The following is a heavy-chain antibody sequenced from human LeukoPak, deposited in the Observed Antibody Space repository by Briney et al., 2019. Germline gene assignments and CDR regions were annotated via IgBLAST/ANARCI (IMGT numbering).Heavy chain of an antibody. Sequence: SETLSLTCTVSGGSISSSSYYWGWIRQPPGKGLEWIGSIYYSGSTYYNPSLKSRVTISVDTSKNQFSLNLSSLTAADTAVYYCARDYRGTYPPGYFDYWGQGTLVTVSS. D-gene: IGHD3-16*02. J-gene: IGHJ4*02. CDR2: IYYSGST. CDR3: ARDYRGTYPPGYFDY. CDR1: GGSISSSSYY. V-gene: IGHV4-39*07.